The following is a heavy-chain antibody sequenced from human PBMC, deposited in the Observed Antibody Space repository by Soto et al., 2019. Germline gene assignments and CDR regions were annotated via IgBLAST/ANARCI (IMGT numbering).Heavy chain of an antibody. Sequence: ASVKVSCKASGYIFTGYYMHWVRQAPGQGLEWMGWINPNSGGTNYAQKFLGRVTMTRDTSISTAYMELSRLRSDDTAVYYCARVPSPDIVATECYWGQGTLVTVSS. CDR3: ARVPSPDIVATECY. D-gene: IGHD5-12*01. V-gene: IGHV1-2*02. J-gene: IGHJ4*02. CDR2: INPNSGGT. CDR1: GYIFTGYY.